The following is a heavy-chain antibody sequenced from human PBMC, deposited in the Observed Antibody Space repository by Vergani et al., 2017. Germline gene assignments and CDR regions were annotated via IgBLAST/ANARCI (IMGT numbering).Heavy chain of an antibody. CDR3: ARDRPYFRVAAVYGHYYYGMDV. V-gene: IGHV3-48*01. CDR2: ISSSSSTI. J-gene: IGHJ6*02. CDR1: GFTFSSYS. Sequence: EVQLVESGGGLVQPGGSLRLSCAASGFTFSSYSMNWVRQAPGKGLEWVSYISSSSSTIYYADSVKGRFTISRDNAKNSLYLQMNSLRAEDTAVYYCARDRPYFRVAAVYGHYYYGMDVWGQGP. D-gene: IGHD2-15*01.